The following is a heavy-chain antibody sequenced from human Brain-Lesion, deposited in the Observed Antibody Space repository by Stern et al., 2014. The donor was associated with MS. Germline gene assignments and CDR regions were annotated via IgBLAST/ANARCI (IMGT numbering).Heavy chain of an antibody. J-gene: IGHJ4*02. CDR2: INPNTGVT. CDR3: ARGYPFFDN. V-gene: IGHV1-2*04. CDR1: GYTFTGFF. Sequence: QVQLVQSGAEVKKPGASVKVSCTASGYTFTGFFLHWVRQAPGQGLEWVGWINPNTGVTKSAQKFQGWVPLTRDASINTVYMELNRLKSDDTAVFYCARGYPFFDNWGQGPLVTVSS. D-gene: IGHD2-15*01.